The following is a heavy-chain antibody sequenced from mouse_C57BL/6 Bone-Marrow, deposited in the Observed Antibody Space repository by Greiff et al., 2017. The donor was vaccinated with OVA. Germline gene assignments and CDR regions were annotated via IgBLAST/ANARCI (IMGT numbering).Heavy chain of an antibody. CDR3: EPFYYGSSYRYYYAMDY. CDR2: INPNNGGT. D-gene: IGHD1-1*01. J-gene: IGHJ4*01. V-gene: IGHV1-18*01. CDR1: GYTFTDYN. Sequence: EVKLMESGPELVKPGASVKIPCKASGYTFTDYNMDWVKQSHGTSLEWIGDINPNNGGTIYNQQFKGKATLTVDKSSSAAYMELRSLTSEDTAVYYCEPFYYGSSYRYYYAMDYWGQGTSVTVSS.